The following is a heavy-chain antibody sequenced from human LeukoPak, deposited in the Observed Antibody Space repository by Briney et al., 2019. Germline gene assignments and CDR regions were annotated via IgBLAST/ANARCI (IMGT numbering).Heavy chain of an antibody. CDR2: ISATGGST. V-gene: IGHV3-23*01. J-gene: IGHJ5*02. CDR3: AKDRDSWFDP. CDR1: GFTFNSYA. Sequence: GGSLRLSCVDSGFTFNSYAINWVRQAPGKGLEWVSVISATGGSTFYTDSVKGRFTISRDNSKNTLYLQMNSLRAEDTAVYYCAKDRDSWFDPWGQGTLVTVSS.